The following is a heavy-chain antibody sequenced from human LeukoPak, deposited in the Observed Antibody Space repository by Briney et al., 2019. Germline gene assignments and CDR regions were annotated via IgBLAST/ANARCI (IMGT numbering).Heavy chain of an antibody. V-gene: IGHV1-2*02. CDR2: INPNSGGT. CDR1: GYTFTGYY. CDR3: ARVRKWLRLRNDAFDI. J-gene: IGHJ3*02. D-gene: IGHD5-12*01. Sequence: EASVKVSCKASGYTFTGYYVHWVRQAPGQGLEWMGWINPNSGGTNYAQKFQGRVTMTRDTSISTAYMELSRLRSDDTAVYYCARVRKWLRLRNDAFDIWGQGTMVTVSS.